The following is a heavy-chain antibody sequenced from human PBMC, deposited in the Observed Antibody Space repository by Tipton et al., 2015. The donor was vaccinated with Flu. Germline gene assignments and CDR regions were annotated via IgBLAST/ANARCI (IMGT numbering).Heavy chain of an antibody. J-gene: IGHJ6*02. CDR3: ARDIVVVPAAIAPVELNNYHYGMDV. D-gene: IGHD2-2*01. Sequence: QLVQSGAEVKKPGASVKVSCKASGYTFTGYYMHWVRQAPGQGLEWMGWINPNSGGTNYAQKFQGWVTMTRDTSISTAYMELSRLRSDDTAVYYCARDIVVVPAAIAPVELNNYHYGMDVWGQGTTVTVSS. V-gene: IGHV1-2*04. CDR2: INPNSGGT. CDR1: GYTFTGYY.